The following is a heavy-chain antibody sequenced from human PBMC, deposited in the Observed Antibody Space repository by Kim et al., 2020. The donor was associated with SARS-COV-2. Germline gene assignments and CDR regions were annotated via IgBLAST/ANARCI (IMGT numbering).Heavy chain of an antibody. CDR1: GFTVSADH. CDR3: ARHDWFDL. V-gene: IGHV3-53*01. CDR2: LFSDSRT. Sequence: GGSLRLSCAASGFTVSADHMSWVRQAPGKGLEWVSLLFSDSRTFYADSVKGRFTISRDDSRNTVYLEMNSLRPEDTAADYCARHDWFDLWGHGTRVTVSS. J-gene: IGHJ5*02.